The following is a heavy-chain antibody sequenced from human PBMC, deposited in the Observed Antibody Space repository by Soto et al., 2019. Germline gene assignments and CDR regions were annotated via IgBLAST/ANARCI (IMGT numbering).Heavy chain of an antibody. CDR2: ISYDGYNK. V-gene: IGHV3-30-3*01. CDR1: GFTFSTYA. J-gene: IGHJ4*02. Sequence: PGESLKISCAASGFTFSTYAMHWVRQAPGKGLEWVAIISYDGYNKYYADSVKGRFTISRDNSKNTLYLQMNSLRAEDTAVYYCARESVAGERLTFDYWGQGTPVTVSS. D-gene: IGHD6-19*01. CDR3: ARESVAGERLTFDY.